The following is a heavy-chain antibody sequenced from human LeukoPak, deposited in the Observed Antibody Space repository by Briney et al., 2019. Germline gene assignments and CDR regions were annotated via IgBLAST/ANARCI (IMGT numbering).Heavy chain of an antibody. Sequence: GGSLRLSCAASGLTFSNYGMHWVRQAPGKGLEWVAFIRYDGSNKYYADSVKGRFTISRDNSKNTLYLQMNSLRAEDTAVYYCAKTPRSSSGWYVSYYYYYMDVWGKGTTVTVSS. J-gene: IGHJ6*03. V-gene: IGHV3-30*02. D-gene: IGHD6-19*01. CDR1: GLTFSNYG. CDR2: IRYDGSNK. CDR3: AKTPRSSSGWYVSYYYYYMDV.